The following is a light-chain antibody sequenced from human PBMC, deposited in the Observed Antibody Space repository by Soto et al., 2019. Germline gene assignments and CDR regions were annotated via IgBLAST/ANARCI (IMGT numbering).Light chain of an antibody. CDR3: QQRSNWPPVIP. CDR2: EAS. CDR1: QTFSSH. J-gene: IGKJ5*01. V-gene: IGKV3-11*01. Sequence: EIVLTQSPATLSLSPGERATLSCRASQTFSSHLAWYQQKPGQAHRLLIYEASKRATGIPARVSGRGYGTDFNLTISGLDPEHFAVYYCQQRSNWPPVIPFAQGTRLDIK.